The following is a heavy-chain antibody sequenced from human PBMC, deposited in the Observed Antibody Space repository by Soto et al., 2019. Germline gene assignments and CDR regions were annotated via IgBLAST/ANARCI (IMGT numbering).Heavy chain of an antibody. CDR3: LRRSPEDAFDI. CDR1: GGSIISDGDS. CDR2: IYEGGNT. V-gene: IGHV4-30-2*01. Sequence: QLQLQESGSGLVKPSQTLSLTCAVSGGSIISDGDSWSWIRQPPGKGLQWIGHIYEGGNTYYTPSLESRVAISTDKSKNQFSLRLSSVTAADTAVYYCLRRSPEDAFDIWGQGTMVTGSP. J-gene: IGHJ3*02.